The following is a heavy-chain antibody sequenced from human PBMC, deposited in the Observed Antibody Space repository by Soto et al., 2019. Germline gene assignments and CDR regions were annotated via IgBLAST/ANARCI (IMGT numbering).Heavy chain of an antibody. J-gene: IGHJ4*02. Sequence: QVQLQESGPGLVKPSETLSLTCTVSGGSIYRSGYYWGWIRQPPGRGLEWFGNIDYNGVTYSNPSLQSRFTISRDTSKNQFSLKLTSVTAANPALYYCGKVLVGATGHTDSDSWGPGTLVAVSS. CDR3: GKVLVGATGHTDSDS. D-gene: IGHD2-15*01. CDR1: GGSIYRSGYY. V-gene: IGHV4-39*01. CDR2: IDYNGVT.